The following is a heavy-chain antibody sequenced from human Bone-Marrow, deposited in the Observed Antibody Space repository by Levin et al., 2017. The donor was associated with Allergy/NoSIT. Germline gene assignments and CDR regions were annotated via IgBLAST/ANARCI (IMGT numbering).Heavy chain of an antibody. Sequence: GGSLRLSCAASGFAFNNAWMSWVRQAPGKGLEWVGRIKSAPDGGATDHAAPVKGRLTISREDARNMVYLQMNSLKTDDTAMYYCTTLYNSGFDFWGQGTLVTVSS. D-gene: IGHD5-24*01. J-gene: IGHJ4*02. V-gene: IGHV3-15*01. CDR3: TTLYNSGFDF. CDR2: IKSAPDGGAT. CDR1: GFAFNNAW.